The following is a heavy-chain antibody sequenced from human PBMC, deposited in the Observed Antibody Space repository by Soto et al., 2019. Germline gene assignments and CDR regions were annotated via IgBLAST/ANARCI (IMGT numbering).Heavy chain of an antibody. V-gene: IGHV3-30-3*01. J-gene: IGHJ5*02. Sequence: QVQLVESGGGVVQPGRSLRLSCAASGFTFSNYAMHWVRQAPGKGLGWLEVISFDGDNKYYADSVKGRFTISRDNSRNTLYLQMSSLRAEDAAVYFCGRSPTPARPAWFDPWGQGTLVTVSS. CDR1: GFTFSNYA. CDR2: ISFDGDNK. CDR3: GRSPTPARPAWFDP. D-gene: IGHD6-6*01.